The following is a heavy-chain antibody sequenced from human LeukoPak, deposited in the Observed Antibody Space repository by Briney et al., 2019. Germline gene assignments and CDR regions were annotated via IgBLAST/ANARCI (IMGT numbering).Heavy chain of an antibody. V-gene: IGHV3-23*01. J-gene: IGHJ6*03. Sequence: GGSLRLSCAASGFTFSSYDMSWVRQAPGKGLEWVSSITLSGGSTFYADSVMGRFTISRDDSQNTLYLQMNSLSAEDTAVYYCAKRGNPAVGHHYLDVWGKGTTVSVSS. CDR2: ITLSGGST. CDR3: AKRGNPAVGHHYLDV. CDR1: GFTFSSYD. D-gene: IGHD2-2*01.